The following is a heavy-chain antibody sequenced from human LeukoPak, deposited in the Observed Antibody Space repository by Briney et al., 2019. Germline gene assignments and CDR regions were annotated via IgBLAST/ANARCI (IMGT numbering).Heavy chain of an antibody. CDR2: ISAYNGNT. Sequence: ASVKVSFKASGYTFTSYGISWVRQAPGQGLEWMGWISAYNGNTNYAQKLQGRVTMTTDTSTSTADMELRSLRSDDTAVYYCARPDGGFLYFDYWGQGTLVTVSS. J-gene: IGHJ4*02. V-gene: IGHV1-18*01. CDR3: ARPDGGFLYFDY. CDR1: GYTFTSYG. D-gene: IGHD2-15*01.